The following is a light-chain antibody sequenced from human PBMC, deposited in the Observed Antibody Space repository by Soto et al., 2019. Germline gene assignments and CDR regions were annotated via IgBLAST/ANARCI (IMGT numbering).Light chain of an antibody. J-gene: IGKJ1*01. CDR3: QQYNSYST. V-gene: IGKV1-5*01. CDR2: DAS. CDR1: QSISSW. Sequence: DIQMTQSPSTLSASVGDRVTITCRASQSISSWLAWYQQKPGKAPKLLIYDASSLESGVPSRFSGSGSGTEFTLTISSLQPDDFATYYCQQYNSYSTFGQVTTVEIK.